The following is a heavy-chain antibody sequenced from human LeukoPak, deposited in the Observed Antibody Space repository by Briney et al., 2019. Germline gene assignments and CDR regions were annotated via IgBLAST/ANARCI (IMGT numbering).Heavy chain of an antibody. D-gene: IGHD3-22*01. CDR1: GFNFSVYR. CDR2: ISSSSSII. V-gene: IGHV3-48*02. Sequence: PGGSLRLSCAASGFNFSVYRMTWVRQAPGKGLEWLSYISSSSSIIYYADSVKGRFTISRDNAKNSLYLQMNSLRDEDTAVYYCARDGDSSGYYAAFDIWGQGTMVTVSS. CDR3: ARDGDSSGYYAAFDI. J-gene: IGHJ3*02.